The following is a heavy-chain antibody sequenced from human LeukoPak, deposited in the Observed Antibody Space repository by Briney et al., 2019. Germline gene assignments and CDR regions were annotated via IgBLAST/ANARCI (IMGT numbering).Heavy chain of an antibody. J-gene: IGHJ5*02. V-gene: IGHV3-21*01. Sequence: GGSLRLSCSGSGFTFNVDGMNWVRQAPGKGLEWVSSISPDSTFIPQADSEKGRFTISRDNSKNSLYLQMESLRVEDTAVYYCANFQTVGVKPFEHWGQGTLVTVSS. D-gene: IGHD1-26*01. CDR1: GFTFNVDG. CDR3: ANFQTVGVKPFEH. CDR2: ISPDSTFI.